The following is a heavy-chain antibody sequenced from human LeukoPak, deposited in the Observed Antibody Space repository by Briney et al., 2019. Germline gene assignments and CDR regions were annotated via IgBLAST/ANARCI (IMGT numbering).Heavy chain of an antibody. Sequence: GGSLRLSCAASGFAVCSNYMSWVRQAPGKGLECGSVIYSGGSTYYADSVKGRFTISRDNSKNTLYLQMNGLRAEDTAVYYCARGRSGLDCWGQGTLVTVSS. D-gene: IGHD2-15*01. V-gene: IGHV3-53*01. J-gene: IGHJ4*02. CDR3: ARGRSGLDC. CDR2: IYSGGST. CDR1: GFAVCSNY.